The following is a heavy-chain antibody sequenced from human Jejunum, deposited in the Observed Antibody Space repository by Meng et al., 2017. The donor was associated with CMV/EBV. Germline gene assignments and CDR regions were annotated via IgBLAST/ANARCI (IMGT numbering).Heavy chain of an antibody. Sequence: QVQLVQSGSELKKPGDSVKVSCQAAGYTFTGSSMNWVRHAPGQGLEWMGWININTGNPTYAQGFTGRFVFSLDTSVSTAYLQIDSLKADDTAVYYCARGNGWRFDYWGQGTLVTVSS. V-gene: IGHV7-4-1*01. CDR2: ININTGNP. CDR1: GYTFTGSS. D-gene: IGHD6-19*01. CDR3: ARGNGWRFDY. J-gene: IGHJ4*02.